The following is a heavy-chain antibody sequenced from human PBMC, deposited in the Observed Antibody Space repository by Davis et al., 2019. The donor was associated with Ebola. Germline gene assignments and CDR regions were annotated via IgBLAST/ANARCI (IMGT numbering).Heavy chain of an antibody. D-gene: IGHD3-22*01. CDR1: GGSFSGYY. CDR2: INHSGST. J-gene: IGHJ3*02. Sequence: SETLSLTCAVYGGSFSGYYWSWIRQPPGKGLEWIGEINHSGSTNYNPSLKSRVTISVDTSKNQFSLKLSSVIAADTAVYYCARMMYYYDSSGYHRGAFDIWGQGTMVTVSS. V-gene: IGHV4-34*01. CDR3: ARMMYYYDSSGYHRGAFDI.